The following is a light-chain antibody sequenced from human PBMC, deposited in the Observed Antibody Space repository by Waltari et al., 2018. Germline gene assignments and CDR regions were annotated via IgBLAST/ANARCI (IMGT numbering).Light chain of an antibody. V-gene: IGLV1-44*01. CDR2: SNN. CDR3: AAWDDSLNGRV. CDR1: SSNIGSNT. Sequence: QRVTISCSGSSSNIGSNTANWYQQLPGTAPKLLIYSNNQRPSGVPDRFSGSKSGTSASLAISGLQSEDEADYYCAAWDDSLNGRVFGGGTKLTVL. J-gene: IGLJ3*02.